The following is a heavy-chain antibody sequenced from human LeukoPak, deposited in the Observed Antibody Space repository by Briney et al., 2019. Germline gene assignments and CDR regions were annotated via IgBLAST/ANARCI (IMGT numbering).Heavy chain of an antibody. J-gene: IGHJ4*02. D-gene: IGHD5-24*01. CDR3: ARGGKGNADGYNQALDY. CDR2: INPSGGST. Sequence: ASVTVSFTSSGYTFTNYYIHWVRQAPGQGLEWMGIINPSGGSTTYAQEFQGRVTMTRDTSTSTVYMELSSLRSQDTAVYYCARGGKGNADGYNQALDYWGQGTLVTVSS. V-gene: IGHV1-46*01. CDR1: GYTFTNYY.